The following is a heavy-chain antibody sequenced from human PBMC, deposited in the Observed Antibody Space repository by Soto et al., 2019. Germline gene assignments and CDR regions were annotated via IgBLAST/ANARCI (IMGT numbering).Heavy chain of an antibody. CDR1: GGTFSSYA. CDR3: ARRGIAARPGEDYYYGMDV. J-gene: IGHJ6*02. V-gene: IGHV1-69*12. CDR2: IIPIFGTA. Sequence: QVQLVQSGAEVKKPGSSVKVSCKASGGTFSSYAISWVRQAPGQGLEWMGGIIPIFGTANYAQKFQGRVTITADESTSTAYMELSSLRSEDTAVYYCARRGIAARPGEDYYYGMDVWGQGTTVTGSS. D-gene: IGHD6-6*01.